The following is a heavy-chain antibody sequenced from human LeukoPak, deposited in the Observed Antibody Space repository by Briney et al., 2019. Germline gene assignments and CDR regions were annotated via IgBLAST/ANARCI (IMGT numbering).Heavy chain of an antibody. D-gene: IGHD6-19*01. Sequence: GGSLRLSCAASGFTFSTYAMSWVCQAPGKGLEWVSGISGSGGSTYYADSVKGRFTLFRDNSKNTLHLQMNSLRAEDTAIYYCARAPSYSSGRFDVWGQGTMVTVSS. V-gene: IGHV3-23*01. CDR1: GFTFSTYA. CDR2: ISGSGGST. J-gene: IGHJ3*01. CDR3: ARAPSYSSGRFDV.